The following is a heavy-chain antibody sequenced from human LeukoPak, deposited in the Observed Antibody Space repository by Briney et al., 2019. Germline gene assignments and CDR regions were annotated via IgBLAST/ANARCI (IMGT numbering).Heavy chain of an antibody. D-gene: IGHD3-9*01. CDR3: ARDSSDTGYDNNYFDF. CDR1: GYTFTNYG. CDR2: INAGSGNT. V-gene: IGHV1-3*01. J-gene: IGHJ4*02. Sequence: ASVKVSCKASGYTFTNYGLHWVRQAPGQRFEWMGWINAGSGNTNYSQKFQGRVTITRDTSASTAYMELSSLRSEDTAVYYCARDSSDTGYDNNYFDFWGQGTLVTVSS.